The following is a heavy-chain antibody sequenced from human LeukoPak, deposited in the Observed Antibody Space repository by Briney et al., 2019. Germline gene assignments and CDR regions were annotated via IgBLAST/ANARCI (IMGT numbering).Heavy chain of an antibody. CDR1: GGSISSYY. V-gene: IGHV4-59*08. CDR3: ARHSSGWQYYYYGMDV. J-gene: IGHJ6*02. D-gene: IGHD6-19*01. Sequence: SETLSLTCTVSGGSISSYYWSWIRQPPGKGPEWIGYIYYSGSTNYNPSLKSRVTISVDTSKNQFSLKLSSVTAADTAVYYCARHSSGWQYYYYGMDVWGQGTTVTVSS. CDR2: IYYSGST.